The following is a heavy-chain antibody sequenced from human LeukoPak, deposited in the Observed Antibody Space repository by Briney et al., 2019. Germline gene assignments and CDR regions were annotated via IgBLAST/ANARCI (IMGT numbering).Heavy chain of an antibody. D-gene: IGHD1-26*01. CDR2: IYSDGSSL. CDR1: GFTVSSNY. V-gene: IGHV3-74*01. CDR3: ARSVGGMDY. Sequence: GGSLRLSCAASGFTVSSNYMSWVRQAPGKGLVWVSRIYSDGSSLSYADSVKGRVTISRDNARNMLYLQMNSLRAEDTAIYYCARSVGGMDYWGQGTLVTVSS. J-gene: IGHJ4*02.